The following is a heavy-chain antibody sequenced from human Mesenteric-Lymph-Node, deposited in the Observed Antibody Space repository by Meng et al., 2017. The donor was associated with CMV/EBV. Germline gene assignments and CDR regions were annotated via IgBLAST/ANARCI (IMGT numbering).Heavy chain of an antibody. CDR3: ARHMSEPESDPFDT. CDR1: GFPFSSYS. CDR2: ITTGSTYT. D-gene: IGHD1-26*01. Sequence: GGSLRLSCEASGFPFSSYSMNWARQAPGKGLEWVASITTGSTYTYYADSVQGRFTISRDNARNSLYLQMTSLTADDTAIYYCARHMSEPESDPFDTWSQGILVTVSS. J-gene: IGHJ5*02. V-gene: IGHV3-21*01.